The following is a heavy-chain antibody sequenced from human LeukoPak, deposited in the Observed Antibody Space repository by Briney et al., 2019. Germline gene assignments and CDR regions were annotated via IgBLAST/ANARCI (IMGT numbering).Heavy chain of an antibody. Sequence: PGGSLRLSCVASGFTISGHAMSWVRQAPAKGLEWVSITVAGYSETHYADSVRGRFTISRDDSSNILSLEMNRLRADDTGTYYCVKDFCRGGNCPFPFFDSWGQGTVVTVSS. CDR3: VKDFCRGGNCPFPFFDS. J-gene: IGHJ4*02. V-gene: IGHV3-23*01. D-gene: IGHD4-23*01. CDR1: GFTISGHA. CDR2: TVAGYSET.